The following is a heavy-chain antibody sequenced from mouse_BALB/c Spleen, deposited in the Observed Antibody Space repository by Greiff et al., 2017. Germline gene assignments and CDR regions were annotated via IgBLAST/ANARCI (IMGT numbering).Heavy chain of an antibody. V-gene: IGHV1-14*01. D-gene: IGHD4-1*01. CDR2: INPYNDGT. Sequence: EVKLMESGPELVKPGASVKMSCKASGYTFPSYVMHWVKQKPGQGLEWIGYINPYNDGTKYNEKFKGKATLTSDKSSSTAYMELSSLTSEDSAVYYCARANWDWYFDVWGAGTTVTVSS. J-gene: IGHJ1*01. CDR1: GYTFPSYV. CDR3: ARANWDWYFDV.